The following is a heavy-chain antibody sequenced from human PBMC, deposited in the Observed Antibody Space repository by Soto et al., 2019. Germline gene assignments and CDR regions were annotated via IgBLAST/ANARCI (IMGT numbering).Heavy chain of an antibody. D-gene: IGHD4-4*01. Sequence: ASVKVSFKASGYTFTGYYMHWLRQAPGQGLEWMGWINPNSGGTNYAQKFQGWVTMTRDTSISTAYMELSRLRSDDTAVYYCARSATVTRGWFDPWGQGTLVTVSS. CDR1: GYTFTGYY. CDR2: INPNSGGT. V-gene: IGHV1-2*04. J-gene: IGHJ5*02. CDR3: ARSATVTRGWFDP.